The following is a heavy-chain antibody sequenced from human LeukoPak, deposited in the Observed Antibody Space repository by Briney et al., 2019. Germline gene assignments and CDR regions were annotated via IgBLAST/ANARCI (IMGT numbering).Heavy chain of an antibody. CDR2: VYKRGST. Sequence: PPETLSLTCLVSGASVNNYYWSWIRQPPGKGPEWIADVYKRGSTNYNPSLKSRVSISVDTSKNQFSLRLNSVTAADTAVYYCARGGGGGFSPDDFWGQGTLVTVSS. V-gene: IGHV4-59*02. D-gene: IGHD3-3*01. CDR1: GASVNNYY. CDR3: ARGGGGGFSPDDF. J-gene: IGHJ4*02.